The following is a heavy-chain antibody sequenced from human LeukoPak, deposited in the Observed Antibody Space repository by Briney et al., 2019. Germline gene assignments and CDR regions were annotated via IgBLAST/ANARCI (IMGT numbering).Heavy chain of an antibody. J-gene: IGHJ2*01. CDR2: MNPNSGNT. D-gene: IGHD5-24*01. CDR1: GYTFTSYD. CDR3: AREGRRDGYRTGQDL. Sequence: ASVKVSCKASGYTFTSYDINWVRKATGQGLEWMGWMNPNSGNTGYAQKFQGRVTMTRNTSISTAYMELSSLRSEDTAVYYCAREGRRDGYRTGQDLWGRGTLVTVSS. V-gene: IGHV1-8*01.